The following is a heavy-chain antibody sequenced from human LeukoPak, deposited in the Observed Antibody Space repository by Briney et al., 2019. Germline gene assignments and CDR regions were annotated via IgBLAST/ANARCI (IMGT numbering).Heavy chain of an antibody. CDR3: ARRKDIVVLPASWDY. CDR2: FYYSGGT. CDR1: GGSISSSSYY. D-gene: IGHD2-2*01. Sequence: SETLSLTCTVSGGSISSSSYYWGWIRQPPGKGLEWIGSFYYSGGTHYIPSLKSRVTISVDTSKNQFSLKLSSVTAADTAVYYCARRKDIVVLPASWDYWGQGTLVTVSS. J-gene: IGHJ4*02. V-gene: IGHV4-39*01.